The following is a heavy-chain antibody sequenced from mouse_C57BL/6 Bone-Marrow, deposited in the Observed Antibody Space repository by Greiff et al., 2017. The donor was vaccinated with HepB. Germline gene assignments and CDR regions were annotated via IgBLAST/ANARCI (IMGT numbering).Heavy chain of an antibody. CDR2: IDPENGDT. CDR3: TPRNLLLRYEYFDV. J-gene: IGHJ1*03. D-gene: IGHD1-1*01. Sequence: VQLQQSGAELVRPGASVKLSCTASGFNIKDDYMHWVKQRPEQGLEWIGWIDPENGDTEYASKFQGKATITADTSSNTAYLQLSSLTSEDTAVYYCTPRNLLLRYEYFDVWGTGTTVTVSS. CDR1: GFNIKDDY. V-gene: IGHV14-4*01.